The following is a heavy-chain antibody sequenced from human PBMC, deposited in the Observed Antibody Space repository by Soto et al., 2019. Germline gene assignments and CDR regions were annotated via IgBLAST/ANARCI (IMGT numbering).Heavy chain of an antibody. CDR2: IYYSGST. V-gene: IGHV4-59*01. Sequence: SATLSLTCTVSGGSISSYYWSWIRQPPGKGLEWIGYIYYSGSTNYNPSLKSRVTISVDTSKNQFSLKLSSVTAADTAVYYCARVGYSGYDYEYYYYGMDVWGQGTTVTVS. CDR3: ARVGYSGYDYEYYYYGMDV. J-gene: IGHJ6*02. CDR1: GGSISSYY. D-gene: IGHD5-12*01.